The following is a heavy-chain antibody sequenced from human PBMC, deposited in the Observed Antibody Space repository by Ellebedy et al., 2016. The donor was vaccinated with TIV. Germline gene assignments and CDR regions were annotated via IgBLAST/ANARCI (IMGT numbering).Heavy chain of an antibody. Sequence: ASVKVSXXSSGYSFTSYAIHWVRQAPGQSLEGMGWVNAGSGNTKYSQNLRGRVTITRDTSASTAYMELTSLRSTDTAVYYCATGSRLDYWGQGTLVTVSS. J-gene: IGHJ4*02. D-gene: IGHD1-26*01. V-gene: IGHV1-3*01. CDR2: VNAGSGNT. CDR3: ATGSRLDY. CDR1: GYSFTSYA.